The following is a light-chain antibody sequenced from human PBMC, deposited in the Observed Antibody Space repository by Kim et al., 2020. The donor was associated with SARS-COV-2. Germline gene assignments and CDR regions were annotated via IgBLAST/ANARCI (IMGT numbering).Light chain of an antibody. CDR1: QSVDRW. CDR3: QQYSTYSYS. V-gene: IGKV1-5*01. J-gene: IGKJ2*03. CDR2: DAT. Sequence: SASIGDIVSITCRASQSVDRWLAWYQQRPGKAPKLLIYDATDLKSGVPSRFSGRGSGTEFTLTITSLQPDDFGTYYCQQYSTYSYSLGQGTKLEI.